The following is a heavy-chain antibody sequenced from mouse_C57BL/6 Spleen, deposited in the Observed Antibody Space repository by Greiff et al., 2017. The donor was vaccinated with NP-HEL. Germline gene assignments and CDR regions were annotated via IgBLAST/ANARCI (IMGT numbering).Heavy chain of an antibody. J-gene: IGHJ4*01. CDR2: IWSGGST. CDR1: GFSLTSYG. CDR3: ASQFITTVVAPMDY. V-gene: IGHV2-2*01. Sequence: VKLMESGPGLVQPSQSLSITCTVSGFSLTSYGVHWVRQSPGKGLEWLGVIWSGGSTDYNAAFISRLSISKDNSKSQVFFKMNSLQADDTAIYYCASQFITTVVAPMDYWGQGTSVTVSS. D-gene: IGHD1-1*01.